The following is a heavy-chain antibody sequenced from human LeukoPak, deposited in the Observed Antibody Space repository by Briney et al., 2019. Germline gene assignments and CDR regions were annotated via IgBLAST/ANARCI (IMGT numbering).Heavy chain of an antibody. J-gene: IGHJ4*02. CDR3: ERDESPGGGSPGY. CDR2: ISSSSSTI. D-gene: IGHD2-15*01. V-gene: IGHV3-48*04. Sequence: GGSLRLSCAASGFIFSDYNMNWVRRAPGRGLEWVSCISSSSSTIPYADSVKGRFTISRDNAKNSVHLQMNSLRVEDTAVYYCERDESPGGGSPGYWGQGTLVTVSS. CDR1: GFIFSDYN.